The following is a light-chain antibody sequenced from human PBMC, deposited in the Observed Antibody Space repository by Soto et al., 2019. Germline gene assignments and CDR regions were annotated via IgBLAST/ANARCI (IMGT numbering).Light chain of an antibody. Sequence: MVCTQSPGTLSLSPWHRSTPSSSRIQRVSARYLAWYHQKPGQAPRLLIFGASDRATGIPDRFSGSGSGTDFTLTISRLEPEDFAVYYCQQYGSSLSITFGQGTRLEI. CDR1: QRVSARY. V-gene: IGKV3-20*01. CDR2: GAS. J-gene: IGKJ5*01. CDR3: QQYGSSLSIT.